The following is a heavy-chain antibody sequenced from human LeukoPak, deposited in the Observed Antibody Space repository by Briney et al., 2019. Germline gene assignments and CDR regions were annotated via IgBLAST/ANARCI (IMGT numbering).Heavy chain of an antibody. V-gene: IGHV4-30-4*01. J-gene: IGHJ6*02. CDR1: GGSISSGDYY. Sequence: PSETLSLNCTVSGGSISSGDYYWSWIRQPPGKGLEWIGYIYYSGSTYYNPSLKSRVTISVDTSKNQFSLKLSSVTAADTTVYYCARGGGYSYGNLYYYYGMDVWGQGTTVTVSS. CDR2: IYYSGST. D-gene: IGHD5-18*01. CDR3: ARGGGYSYGNLYYYYGMDV.